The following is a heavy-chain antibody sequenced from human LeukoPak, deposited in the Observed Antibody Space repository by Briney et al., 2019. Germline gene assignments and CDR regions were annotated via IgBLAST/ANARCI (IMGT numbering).Heavy chain of an antibody. Sequence: PSETLSLTCAVYGGSFSGYYWSWIRQPPGKGLEWIGEINHSGSTNYNPSLKSRVTISVDTSKNQFSLKLSSVTAADMAVYYCARFRRLGFDYWGQGTLVTVSS. CDR3: ARFRRLGFDY. CDR2: INHSGST. J-gene: IGHJ4*02. V-gene: IGHV4-34*01. CDR1: GGSFSGYY. D-gene: IGHD3-22*01.